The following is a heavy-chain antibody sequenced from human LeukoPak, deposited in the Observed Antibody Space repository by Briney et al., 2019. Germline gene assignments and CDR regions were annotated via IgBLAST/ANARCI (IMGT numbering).Heavy chain of an antibody. Sequence: PGGSLRLSCAASGFTFNTYAIYWVRQAPGKGLEWVSGICGSGGCTYYADSVKGRFTISRDNSKNTVYLQMNSPTADDTAVYYCAKTTVGYSSGRYPGWPADCWGQGTLDTVSP. CDR3: AKTTVGYSSGRYPGWPADC. D-gene: IGHD6-19*01. V-gene: IGHV3-23*01. CDR2: ICGSGGCT. CDR1: GFTFNTYA. J-gene: IGHJ4*02.